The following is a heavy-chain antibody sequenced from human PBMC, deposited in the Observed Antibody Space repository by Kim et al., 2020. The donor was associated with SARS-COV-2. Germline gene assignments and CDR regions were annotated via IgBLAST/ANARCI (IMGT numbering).Heavy chain of an antibody. Sequence: SETLSLTCTVSGGSISSGDYYWSWIRQPPGKGLEWIGYIYYSGSTYYNPSLKSRVTISVDTSKNQFSLKLSSVTATDTAVYYCARAERHMVRGVTVWFDPWGQGTLVTVSS. D-gene: IGHD3-10*01. J-gene: IGHJ5*02. CDR2: IYYSGST. CDR1: GGSISSGDYY. V-gene: IGHV4-30-4*01. CDR3: ARAERHMVRGVTVWFDP.